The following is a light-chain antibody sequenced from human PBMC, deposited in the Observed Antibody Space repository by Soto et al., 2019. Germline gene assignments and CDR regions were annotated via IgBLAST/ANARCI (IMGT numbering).Light chain of an antibody. CDR1: QSISSW. V-gene: IGKV1-5*03. Sequence: DIQMTQSPSTLSASVGDRVTITCRASQSISSWLAWYQQKPGKAPKLLIYKASSLEGGVPSRFSGSGSGTEFTLTISSLQPDDFATYYFQQYNTYPLTFGGGTNVEIK. CDR2: KAS. CDR3: QQYNTYPLT. J-gene: IGKJ4*01.